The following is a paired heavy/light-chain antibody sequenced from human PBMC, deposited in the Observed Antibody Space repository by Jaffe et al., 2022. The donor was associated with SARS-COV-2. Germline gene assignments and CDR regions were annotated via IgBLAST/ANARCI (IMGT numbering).Light chain of an antibody. CDR2: ENN. J-gene: IGLJ1*01. Sequence: QSVLTQPPSVSAAPGQKVTISCSGSSSNIGNNHVSWYQYLPGTAPQLLIYENNKRPSGIPDRFSGSKSGTSATLGITGLQTGDEADYYCGTWDSSLSGFVFGTGTKVTVL. CDR1: SSNIGNNH. V-gene: IGLV1-51*02. CDR3: GTWDSSLSGFV.
Heavy chain of an antibody. J-gene: IGHJ4*02. D-gene: IGHD3-22*01. CDR1: GFTFSRSW. Sequence: EVQLVESGGGLVQPGGSLRLSCAASGFTFSRSWMNWVRQAPGKGLEWVASVNEDGSEKYYVDSVKGRFAIFRDNAKNSVSLQMNSLRAEDTSVYFCASAGGETSGLWYWGQGALVTASS. V-gene: IGHV3-7*01. CDR2: VNEDGSEK. CDR3: ASAGGETSGLWY.